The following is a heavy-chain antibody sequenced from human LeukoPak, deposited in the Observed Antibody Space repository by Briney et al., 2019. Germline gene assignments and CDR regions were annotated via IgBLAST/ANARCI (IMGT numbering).Heavy chain of an antibody. V-gene: IGHV4-34*01. CDR2: INHSGST. CDR1: GGSFNGYY. CDR3: AIIFPAYDSSGYYYYYYGMDV. Sequence: SETLSLTCAVYGGSFNGYYWSWIRQPPGKGLEWIGEINHSGSTNYNPSLKSRVTISVDTSKNQFSLKLSSVTAADTAVYYCAIIFPAYDSSGYYYYYYGMDVWGQGTTVTVSS. D-gene: IGHD3-22*01. J-gene: IGHJ6*02.